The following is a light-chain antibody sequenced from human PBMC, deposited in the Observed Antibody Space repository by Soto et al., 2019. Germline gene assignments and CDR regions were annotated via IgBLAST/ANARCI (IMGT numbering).Light chain of an antibody. CDR1: QGINTF. J-gene: IGKJ4*01. V-gene: IGKV1-9*01. CDR2: AAS. Sequence: IQLTQSPASLSSSVGDRVTITCWASQGINTFLAWYQQKPGKAPKLLIYAASTLQSGVPSRFSGSGSGTEFTLTISSLQPEDFATYYCQQLESYPSTFGGGTKVDIK. CDR3: QQLESYPST.